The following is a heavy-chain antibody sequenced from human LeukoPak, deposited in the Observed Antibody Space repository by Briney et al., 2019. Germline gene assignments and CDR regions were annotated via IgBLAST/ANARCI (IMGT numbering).Heavy chain of an antibody. D-gene: IGHD6-6*01. V-gene: IGHV3-48*01. CDR2: ISSSSSTI. Sequence: GGSLRLSCAASGFTFSSYSMNWVRQAPGKGLEWVSYISSSSSTIYYADSVKGRFTISRDNAKNSLYLQMNGLRAEDTAVYYCARDGSSSKDYYYYYMDVWSKGTTVTVSS. J-gene: IGHJ6*03. CDR1: GFTFSSYS. CDR3: ARDGSSSKDYYYYYMDV.